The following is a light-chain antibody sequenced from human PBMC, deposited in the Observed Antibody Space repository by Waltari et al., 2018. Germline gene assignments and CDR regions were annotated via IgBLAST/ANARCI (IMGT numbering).Light chain of an antibody. CDR1: KIGSKN. CDR2: DDG. V-gene: IGLV3-21*02. CDR3: QVWDSGSDHYV. Sequence: SYELTQPPSVSVAPGQTARITCDGDKIGSKNVHWYQHKPGQAPVLVVYDDGDRPPGSPERFSGSNSGNTAALTISRVDAGDEAEYYCQVWDSGSDHYVFGTVTKVTVL. J-gene: IGLJ1*01.